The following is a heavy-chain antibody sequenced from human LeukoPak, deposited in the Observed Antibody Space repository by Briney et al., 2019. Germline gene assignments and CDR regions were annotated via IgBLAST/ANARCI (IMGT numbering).Heavy chain of an antibody. Sequence: GGSLRLSCAASGFTFDDYAMHWVRQAPGKGLEWVSLISWDGGSTYYADSVKGRFTISRDNSKNSLYLQMNSLGAEDTALYYCAKDIKYCSSTSCYTGDAFDIWGQGTLVTVSS. CDR1: GFTFDDYA. V-gene: IGHV3-43D*03. D-gene: IGHD2-2*02. CDR3: AKDIKYCSSTSCYTGDAFDI. CDR2: ISWDGGST. J-gene: IGHJ3*02.